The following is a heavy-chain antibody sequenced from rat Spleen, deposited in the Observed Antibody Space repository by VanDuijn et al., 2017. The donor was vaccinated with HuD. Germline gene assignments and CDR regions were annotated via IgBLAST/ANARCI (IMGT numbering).Heavy chain of an antibody. D-gene: IGHD1-6*01. CDR1: GFTFSNYD. J-gene: IGHJ1*01. CDR3: ARGIDFDF. CDR2: ISTGGGNT. V-gene: IGHV5S13*01. Sequence: EVQLVESGGGLVQPGRSLKLSCAASGFTFSNYDMAWVRPAPTKGLEWIASISTGGGNTYYRDSVKCRFTISRDNAKNTQYLQMESLRSEDTATYYCARGIDFDFWGPGTMVTVSS.